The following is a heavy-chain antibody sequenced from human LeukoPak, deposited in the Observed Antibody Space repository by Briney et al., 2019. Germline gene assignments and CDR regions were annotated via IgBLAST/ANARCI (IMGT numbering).Heavy chain of an antibody. D-gene: IGHD2-2*01. CDR2: IIPIFGTA. CDR1: GGTFSSYA. CDR3: ARDHCSSTSCYLYFQH. J-gene: IGHJ1*01. V-gene: IGHV1-69*13. Sequence: SVKVSCKASGGTFSSYAISWVRQAPGQGLEWMGGIIPIFGTANYALKFQGRVTITADESTSTACMELSSLRSEDTAVYYCARDHCSSTSCYLYFQHWGQGTLVTVSS.